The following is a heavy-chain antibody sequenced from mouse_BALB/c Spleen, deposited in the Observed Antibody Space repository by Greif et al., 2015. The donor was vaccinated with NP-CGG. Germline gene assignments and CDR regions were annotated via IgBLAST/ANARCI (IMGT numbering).Heavy chain of an antibody. D-gene: IGHD1-2*01. CDR1: GFNIKDYY. V-gene: IGHV14-1*02. Sequence: EVKLVESGAELVRPGALVKLSCKASGFNIKDYYMHWVKQRPEQGLEWIGWIDPENGNTIYDPKFQGKASITADTSSNPASWQFSSLTFEATAYYYCAPAYFDYWCQGTTPTSSS. CDR2: IDPENGNT. CDR3: APAYFDY. J-gene: IGHJ2*01.